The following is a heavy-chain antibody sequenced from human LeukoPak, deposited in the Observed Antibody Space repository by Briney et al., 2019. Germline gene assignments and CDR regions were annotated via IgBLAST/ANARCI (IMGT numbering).Heavy chain of an antibody. CDR3: ARAKSRDYGDYGDYFDY. CDR1: GFTFSSYW. D-gene: IGHD4-17*01. V-gene: IGHV3-7*01. J-gene: IGHJ4*02. CDR2: IKPDGSDR. Sequence: WGSLRLSCAASGFTFSSYWMSWVRQAPGKGLEWVANIKPDGSDRNYVDSVMGRFTISRDNAKNSLYLQMNSLRAEDTAVYYCARAKSRDYGDYGDYFDYWGQGTLVTVSS.